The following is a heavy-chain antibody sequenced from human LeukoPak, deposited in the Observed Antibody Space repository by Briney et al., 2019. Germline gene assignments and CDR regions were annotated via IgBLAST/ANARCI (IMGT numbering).Heavy chain of an antibody. CDR2: ISGTGGAT. CDR1: GFSFGNYA. J-gene: IGHJ5*01. CDR3: VKDPRDTYGTNWFVS. V-gene: IGHV3-23*01. Sequence: GGSLGLSCVASGFSFGNYAMSWVRQAPGKGLQWVSQISGTGGATWYAGFARDRFTISRDNSKKTLYLQMSGLRVEDTAMYYXVKDPRDTYGTNWFVSWGQGTLLIVSS. D-gene: IGHD2-21*01.